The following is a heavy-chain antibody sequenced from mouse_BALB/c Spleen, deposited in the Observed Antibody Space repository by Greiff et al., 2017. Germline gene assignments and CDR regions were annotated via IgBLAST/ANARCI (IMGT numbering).Heavy chain of an antibody. CDR2: IWSDGST. CDR3: AREDYYAMDY. J-gene: IGHJ4*01. V-gene: IGHV2-6-2*01. CDR1: GFSLTSYG. Sequence: VKLMESGPDLVAPSQSLSITCTVSGFSLTSYGVHWVRQPPGKGLEWLGVIWSDGSTTYNSALKSRLSISKDNSKSQVFLKMNSLQTDDTAMYYCAREDYYAMDYWGQGTSVTVSS.